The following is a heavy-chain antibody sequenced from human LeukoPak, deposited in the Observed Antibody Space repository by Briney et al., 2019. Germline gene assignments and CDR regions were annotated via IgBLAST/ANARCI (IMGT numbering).Heavy chain of an antibody. CDR3: AKDPYAYSPRFTNYYFDQ. V-gene: IGHV3-30*02. D-gene: IGHD2-8*01. CDR2: IRYDGDYK. Sequence: PGGSLRLSCTASGFIFSNYGIHWVRQAPGKGLEWVAFIRYDGDYKFYADSVKGRFTISRDNFKNTLYLQMNSLRTEDSAVYYCAKDPYAYSPRFTNYYFDQWGQGTLVAVSS. CDR1: GFIFSNYG. J-gene: IGHJ4*02.